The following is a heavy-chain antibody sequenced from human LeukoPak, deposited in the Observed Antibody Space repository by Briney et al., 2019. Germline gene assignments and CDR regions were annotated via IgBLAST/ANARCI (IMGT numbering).Heavy chain of an antibody. CDR3: AKDARRTSGWHFFDY. D-gene: IGHD6-19*01. V-gene: IGHV3-23*01. Sequence: QTGGSLRLSCAASGFAFSNQAMGWVRQASGKGLEWVSVISDSGDITYYADSVKGRFTISRDNSKNTLFLQMNSLRAEDTAVYYCAKDARRTSGWHFFDYWGQGTLVTVSS. CDR1: GFAFSNQA. J-gene: IGHJ4*02. CDR2: ISDSGDIT.